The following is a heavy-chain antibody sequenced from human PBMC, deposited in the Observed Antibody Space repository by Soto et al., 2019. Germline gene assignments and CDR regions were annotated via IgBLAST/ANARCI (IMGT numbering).Heavy chain of an antibody. V-gene: IGHV4-31*03. J-gene: IGHJ5*02. D-gene: IGHD6-6*01. CDR1: GGSISSGGYY. CDR2: IYYSGST. CDR3: ARNVQNWLDP. Sequence: PSETLSLTCTVPGGSISSGGYYWSWIRQHPGKGLEWIGYIYYSGSTYYNPSLKSRVTISVDTSKNQFSLKLSSVTAADTAVYYCARNVQNWLDPWGQGTLVTVSS.